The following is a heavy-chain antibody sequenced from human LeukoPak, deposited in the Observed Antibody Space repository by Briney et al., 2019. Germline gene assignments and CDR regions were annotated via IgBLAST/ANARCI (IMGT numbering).Heavy chain of an antibody. J-gene: IGHJ3*02. V-gene: IGHV3-21*01. Sequence: GGSLRLSCAASGFTFSSYSMNWVRQAPGKGLEWVSSISSSSSYIYYADSLKGRFTISRDNAKNSLYLQMNSLRAEDTAVYYCARDDSSWYNHAFDIWGQGTTVTVSS. D-gene: IGHD6-13*01. CDR3: ARDDSSWYNHAFDI. CDR1: GFTFSSYS. CDR2: ISSSSSYI.